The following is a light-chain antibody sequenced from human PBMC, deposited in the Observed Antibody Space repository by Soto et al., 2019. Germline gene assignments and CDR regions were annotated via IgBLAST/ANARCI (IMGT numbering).Light chain of an antibody. CDR3: SSFTGSTTWV. Sequence: QSALTQPAFVSGSPGQSLTISCTGTNSDVGGYDYVSWYQRHPGKAPKLLIYDVTKRPSGVSNRFSGSKSGNTASLTISGLLTEDEADYYCSSFTGSTTWVFGGGTKLTVL. CDR1: NSDVGGYDY. J-gene: IGLJ3*02. V-gene: IGLV2-14*03. CDR2: DVT.